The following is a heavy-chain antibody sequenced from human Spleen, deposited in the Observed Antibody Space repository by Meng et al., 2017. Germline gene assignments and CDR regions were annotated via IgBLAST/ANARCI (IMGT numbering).Heavy chain of an antibody. CDR1: GGSIRTSGYY. Sequence: QPQLPESGPGLVKPSEALSLTCSVSGGSIRTSGYYWGWIRQPPGKGLEWIGSIGHSGTTYYTPSLRRRVTVSIDTSKNQFSLEVTSVTAADTAVYYCVRSSGWVRTGFDPWGQGTLVTVSS. CDR2: IGHSGTT. V-gene: IGHV4-39*01. D-gene: IGHD6-19*01. CDR3: VRSSGWVRTGFDP. J-gene: IGHJ5*02.